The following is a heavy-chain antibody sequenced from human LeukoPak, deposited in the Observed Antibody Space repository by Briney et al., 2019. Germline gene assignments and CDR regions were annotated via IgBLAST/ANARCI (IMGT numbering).Heavy chain of an antibody. J-gene: IGHJ4*02. Sequence: GGSLRLSCAASGFTFSTYWMQWVRQAPGKGLVWVSYINSDGSSTTYADSVKGRFTTSRDNAKNTLYLQMNSLRAEDTAVYYCVRDNYGVDYWGQGTLVTVSS. V-gene: IGHV3-74*03. CDR3: VRDNYGVDY. CDR2: INSDGSST. D-gene: IGHD3-16*01. CDR1: GFTFSTYW.